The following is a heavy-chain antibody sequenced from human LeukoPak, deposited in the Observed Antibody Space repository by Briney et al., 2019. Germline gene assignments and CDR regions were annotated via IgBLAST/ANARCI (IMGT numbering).Heavy chain of an antibody. Sequence: PSDTLSLTCTVSGGSISSYYWSWIRQPPGKGLEWIGYIYYSGSTNYNPSLKSRVTISVDTSKNQFSLKLSSVTAADTAVYYCARFGVAPFDYWGQGTLVTVSS. D-gene: IGHD3-3*01. J-gene: IGHJ4*02. CDR3: ARFGVAPFDY. V-gene: IGHV4-59*07. CDR1: GGSISSYY. CDR2: IYYSGST.